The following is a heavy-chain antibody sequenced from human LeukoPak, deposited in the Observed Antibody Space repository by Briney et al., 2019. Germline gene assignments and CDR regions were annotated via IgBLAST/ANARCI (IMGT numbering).Heavy chain of an antibody. Sequence: GGSLRLSCAASGFTFSSYGMSWVRQAPGKGLEYVSTISSNGGSTYYANSVKGRFTISRDNSKNTLYLQMGSLRAEDMAVYYCARAANNDILTDNYYYMDVWGKGTTVTISS. V-gene: IGHV3-64*01. J-gene: IGHJ6*03. D-gene: IGHD3-9*01. CDR3: ARAANNDILTDNYYYMDV. CDR1: GFTFSSYG. CDR2: ISSNGGST.